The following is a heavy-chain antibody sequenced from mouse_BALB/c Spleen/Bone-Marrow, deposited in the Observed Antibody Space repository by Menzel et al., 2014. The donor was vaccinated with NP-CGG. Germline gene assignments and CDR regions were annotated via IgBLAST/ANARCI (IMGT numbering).Heavy chain of an antibody. CDR1: GYTFTDYY. V-gene: IGHV1-84*02. CDR2: IYPGSGNT. Sequence: LMESGPELVKPGASVKISCKASGYTFTDYYINWVKQKPGQGLEWIGWIYPGSGNTNCNEKFKGKATLTVDTSSSTAYMQLSSLTSEDTAVYFCARWHWGAMDYWGQGTSVTVSS. CDR3: ARWHWGAMDY. J-gene: IGHJ4*01.